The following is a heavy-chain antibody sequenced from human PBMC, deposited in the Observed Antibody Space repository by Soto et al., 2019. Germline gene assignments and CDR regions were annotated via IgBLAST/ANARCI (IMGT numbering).Heavy chain of an antibody. CDR3: AKYRMFWALQY. V-gene: IGHV4-59*03. Sequence: SETLSLTCKVSNTSITDDYWAWIRQSPGKGLEWIAFSHSSGNSAYNPSLKTRVRVSVDTSKKQVSLTLTSVTAADTAVYYCAKYRMFWALQYWGPGTLVTVSS. J-gene: IGHJ1*01. D-gene: IGHD3-10*02. CDR2: SHSSGNS. CDR1: NTSITDDY.